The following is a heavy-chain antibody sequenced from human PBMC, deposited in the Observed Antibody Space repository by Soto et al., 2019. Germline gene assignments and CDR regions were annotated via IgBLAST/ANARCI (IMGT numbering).Heavy chain of an antibody. CDR1: GGNFKNYG. J-gene: IGHJ4*02. D-gene: IGHD3-9*01. CDR3: AGEVGGTGLHF. V-gene: IGHV1-69*12. CDR2: LIPMFGVA. Sequence: QVQLVQSGAEVKKPGSSVKVSCRTSGGNFKNYGFSWVRQAPGQGLEWMGGLIPMFGVANYGQIFQGRLTITADESTSIAYMELSSLKSEDTAVYYCAGEVGGTGLHFWGQGTLVTVSS.